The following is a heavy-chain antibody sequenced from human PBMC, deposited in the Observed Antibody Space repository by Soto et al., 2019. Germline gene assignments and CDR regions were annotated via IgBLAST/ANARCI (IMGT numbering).Heavy chain of an antibody. CDR1: GGSFTEAY. J-gene: IGHJ6*02. CDR3: ARAPRELLAEGPLFLYYYYGFDV. CDR2: VFHAGNT. Sequence: QVHLQQWGAGLLKPSGTLSLTCAVSGGSFTEAYWTWVRQSPGRGLEWIGEVFHAGNTNYNPSLKSRVTLSLDTAKNQFSLRLTSVTAADSPVYYCARAPRELLAEGPLFLYYYYGFDVWGPGTTVIVSS. V-gene: IGHV4-34*12. D-gene: IGHD1-7*01.